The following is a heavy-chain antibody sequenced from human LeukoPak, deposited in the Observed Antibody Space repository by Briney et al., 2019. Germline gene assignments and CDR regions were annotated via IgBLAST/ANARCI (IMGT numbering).Heavy chain of an antibody. CDR1: GGSLSSGSYY. J-gene: IGHJ6*03. CDR3: ARVGYSYGVTYYYYMDV. D-gene: IGHD5-18*01. CDR2: IYTSGST. V-gene: IGHV4-61*02. Sequence: SETLSLTCTVSGGSLSSGSYYWSWIRQPAGKGLEWIGRIYTSGSTNYNPSLKSRVTISVDTSKNQFSLKLSSVTAADTAVYYCARVGYSYGVTYYYYMDVWGKGTTVTVSS.